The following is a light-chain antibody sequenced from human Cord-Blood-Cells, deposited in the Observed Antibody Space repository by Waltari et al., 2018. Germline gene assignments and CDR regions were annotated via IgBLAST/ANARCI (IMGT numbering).Light chain of an antibody. CDR2: EVS. Sequence: QPALTQPPSASGSPGQSATISCNGPSSDVGGYNYVSWYQQHPGKAPKLMSDEVSKRPSGVPERVSGSKSGDTASLTVSGLQAEDEAEYYCSSYAGSNNFVFGGGTKLTVL. V-gene: IGLV2-8*01. CDR1: SSDVGGYNY. CDR3: SSYAGSNNFV. J-gene: IGLJ2*01.